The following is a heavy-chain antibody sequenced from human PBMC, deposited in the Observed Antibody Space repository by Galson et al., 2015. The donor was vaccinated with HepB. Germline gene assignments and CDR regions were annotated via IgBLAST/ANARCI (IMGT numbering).Heavy chain of an antibody. J-gene: IGHJ6*03. V-gene: IGHV3-23*01. CDR3: APSGDSSSWYQSYYYYYMDV. CDR2: ISGSGGST. D-gene: IGHD6-13*01. Sequence: SLRLSCAASGFTFSSYAMSWVRQAPGKGLEWVSAISGSGGSTYYADSVKGRFTISRDNSKNTLYLQMNSLRAEDTAVYYCAPSGDSSSWYQSYYYYYMDVWGKGTTVTVSS. CDR1: GFTFSSYA.